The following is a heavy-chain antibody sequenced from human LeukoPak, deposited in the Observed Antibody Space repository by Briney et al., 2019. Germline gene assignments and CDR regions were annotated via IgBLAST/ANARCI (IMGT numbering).Heavy chain of an antibody. D-gene: IGHD1-26*01. CDR2: ISYDGSKI. CDR3: ARVASGTYYVIDY. J-gene: IGHJ4*02. V-gene: IGHV3-30*04. Sequence: PGGSLRLSCVASGFSLRSYAMHWVRQAPGKGLEGVAVISYDGSKIYYADSVKGRFTFSRDTSKNTLYLQMNSLRAEDTAVYYCARVASGTYYVIDYWGQGTLVTVSS. CDR1: GFSLRSYA.